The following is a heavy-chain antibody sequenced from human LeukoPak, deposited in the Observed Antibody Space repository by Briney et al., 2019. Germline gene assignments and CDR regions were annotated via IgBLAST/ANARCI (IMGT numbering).Heavy chain of an antibody. Sequence: GGSLRLACAASGFTVSSNYMSWVRQAPGKGLEWVSVIYSGGSTYYADSVKGRFTISRDNTKNTLYLQMKSLRAEDTAVYYYARVGATPDYWGQGTLVTVSS. CDR2: IYSGGST. V-gene: IGHV3-66*01. CDR3: ARVGATPDY. J-gene: IGHJ4*02. D-gene: IGHD1-26*01. CDR1: GFTVSSNY.